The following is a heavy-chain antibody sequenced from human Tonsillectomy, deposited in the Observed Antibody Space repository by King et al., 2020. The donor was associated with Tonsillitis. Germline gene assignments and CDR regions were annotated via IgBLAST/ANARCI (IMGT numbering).Heavy chain of an antibody. Sequence: VQLVESGGGLIQPGGSLRLSCAASGFAFSTYWMFWVRQGPGKGLEWVSRINPDGTYIRYADSVMGRFTISRDNAKNTLFLHLSSLRAEDTAVYYCAREFWGAGDYWGQGTQVIVSS. J-gene: IGHJ4*02. V-gene: IGHV3-74*01. CDR1: GFAFSTYW. CDR3: AREFWGAGDY. CDR2: INPDGTYI. D-gene: IGHD3-16*01.